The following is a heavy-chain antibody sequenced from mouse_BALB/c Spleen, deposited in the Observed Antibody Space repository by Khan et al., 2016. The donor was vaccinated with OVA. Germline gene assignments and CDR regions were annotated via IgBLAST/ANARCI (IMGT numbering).Heavy chain of an antibody. CDR3: AMGRTY. D-gene: IGHD4-1*01. V-gene: IGHV3-2*02. Sequence: VQLQQSGPGLVKPSQSLSLTCTVTGYSITSDYAWNWIRQFPGNKLEWMGYISYSGRTSYNPSLTSRISVTRDTSKNQFFLHLNSVTTEDTATYYCAMGRTYWGQGTLVTVSA. CDR1: GYSITSDYA. J-gene: IGHJ3*01. CDR2: ISYSGRT.